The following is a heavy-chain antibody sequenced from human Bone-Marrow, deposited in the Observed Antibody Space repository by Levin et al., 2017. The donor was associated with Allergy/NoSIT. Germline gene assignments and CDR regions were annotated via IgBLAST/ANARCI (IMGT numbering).Heavy chain of an antibody. CDR1: GGSISTYY. CDR2: VYYSGST. V-gene: IGHV4-59*08. CDR3: ARHAGPIHLWLMDY. Sequence: SETLSLTCTVSGGSISTYYWSWIRQPPGKGLEWIGYVYYSGSTNYNPSLKSRVTMSVDTSKNHFSLKLSSVTAADTALYYCARHAGPIHLWLMDYWGQGTQVTVSS. J-gene: IGHJ4*02. D-gene: IGHD5-18*01.